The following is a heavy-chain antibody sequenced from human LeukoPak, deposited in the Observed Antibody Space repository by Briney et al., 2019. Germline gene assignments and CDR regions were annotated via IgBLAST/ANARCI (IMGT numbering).Heavy chain of an antibody. D-gene: IGHD5-18*01. CDR3: ARGGYSHGHHSKFDY. Sequence: SETLSLTCTVSGGSISSYYWSWIRQPPGKGLEWIGYIYYSGSTNYNPSLKSRVTISVDTSKNQFSLKLSSVTAADTAVYYCARGGYSHGHHSKFDYWGQGTLVTVSS. J-gene: IGHJ4*02. CDR1: GGSISSYY. V-gene: IGHV4-59*01. CDR2: IYYSGST.